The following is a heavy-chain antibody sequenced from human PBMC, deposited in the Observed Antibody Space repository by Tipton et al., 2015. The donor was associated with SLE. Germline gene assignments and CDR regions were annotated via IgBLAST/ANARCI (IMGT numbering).Heavy chain of an antibody. J-gene: IGHJ6*03. Sequence: TLSLTCTVSGGSISNSGYYWGWIRQPPGKGLEWIGSIYYSGSTYYNPSLKSRVTISVDTSKNQFSLKLSSVTAADTAVYYCARVESYYYYYMDVWGKGTTVTVSS. CDR1: GGSISNSGYY. CDR3: ARVESYYYYYMDV. D-gene: IGHD3-3*01. CDR2: IYYSGST. V-gene: IGHV4-39*07.